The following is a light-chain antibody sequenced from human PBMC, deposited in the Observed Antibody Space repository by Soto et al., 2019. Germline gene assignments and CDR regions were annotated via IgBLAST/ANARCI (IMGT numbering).Light chain of an antibody. CDR3: SLYTSENAYV. Sequence: QSALTQPPSVSGSPGQSVTISCTGTSTDFVSYNRVSWYQQPPGTAPKLMIYEVSKRPSGVPDRFSGSKPGNTASLTISGLQAADEADYYCSLYTSENAYVFGTGTKVT. CDR1: STDFVSYNR. CDR2: EVS. J-gene: IGLJ1*01. V-gene: IGLV2-18*01.